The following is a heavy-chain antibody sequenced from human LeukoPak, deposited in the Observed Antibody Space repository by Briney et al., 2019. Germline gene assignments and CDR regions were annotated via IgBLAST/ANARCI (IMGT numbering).Heavy chain of an antibody. CDR1: GGSISSYY. CDR3: ASFAARPSAFDI. Sequence: PSETMSLTCTVSGGSISSYYWSWIRQPPGKGLEWIGYIYYSGSTNYNPSLKSRVTISVDTSKNQFSLKLSSVTAADTAVYYCASFAARPSAFDIWGQGTMVTVSS. J-gene: IGHJ3*02. D-gene: IGHD6-6*01. CDR2: IYYSGST. V-gene: IGHV4-59*01.